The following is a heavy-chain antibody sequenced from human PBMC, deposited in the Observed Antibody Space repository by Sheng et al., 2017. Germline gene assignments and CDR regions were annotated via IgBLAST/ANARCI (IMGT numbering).Heavy chain of an antibody. J-gene: IGHJ3*02. Sequence: QVQLQESGPGLVKPSETLSLTCTVSGYSISSGYYWGWIRQPPGKGLEWIGSIYHSGSTYYNPSLKSRVTISVDTSKNQFSLKLSSVTAADTAVYYCASPLDSSGYPHDAFDIWGQGTMVTVSS. CDR1: GYSISSGYY. CDR2: IYHSGST. D-gene: IGHD3-22*01. CDR3: ASPLDSSGYPHDAFDI. V-gene: IGHV4-38-2*02.